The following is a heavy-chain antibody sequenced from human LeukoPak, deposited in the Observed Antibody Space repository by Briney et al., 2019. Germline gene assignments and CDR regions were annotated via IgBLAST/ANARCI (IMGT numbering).Heavy chain of an antibody. V-gene: IGHV4-59*01. D-gene: IGHD1-26*01. CDR1: GGSISSYY. Sequence: PSETLSLTCTVSGGSISSYYWSWIRQPPGKGLEWIGYIYYSGSTNYNPSLKSRVTISVDTSKNQFSLKLSSVTAADTAVYYRAGYSGSLSSIDYWGQGTLVTVSS. CDR2: IYYSGST. J-gene: IGHJ4*02. CDR3: AGYSGSLSSIDY.